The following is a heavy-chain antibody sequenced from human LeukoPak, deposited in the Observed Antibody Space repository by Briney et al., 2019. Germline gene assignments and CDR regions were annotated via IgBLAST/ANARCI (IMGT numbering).Heavy chain of an antibody. Sequence: ASVKVSCKASGYTFTGYYMHWVRQATGQGLEWMGWMNPNSGNTGYAQKFRGRVTMTRNTSISTAYMELSSLRSEDTAVYYCARGHYRSSRGIAAADYWGQGTLVTVSS. CDR1: GYTFTGYY. CDR2: MNPNSGNT. D-gene: IGHD6-13*01. J-gene: IGHJ4*02. V-gene: IGHV1-8*02. CDR3: ARGHYRSSRGIAAADY.